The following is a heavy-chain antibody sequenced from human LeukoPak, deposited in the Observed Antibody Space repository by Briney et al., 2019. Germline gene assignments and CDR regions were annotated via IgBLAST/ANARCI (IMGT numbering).Heavy chain of an antibody. CDR2: INPNSGGT. V-gene: IGHV1-2*02. D-gene: IGHD2-2*01. CDR1: GYTFTGYY. CDR3: ARAGIVIVPAEGD. Sequence: GASVKVSCKASGYTFTGYYMHWVRQAPGQGLEWMGWINPNSGGTNYAQKFQGRVTMTRDTSIRTVYMELSRQTSDDTAVYYCARAGIVIVPAEGDRGQGTLVTVSS. J-gene: IGHJ4*02.